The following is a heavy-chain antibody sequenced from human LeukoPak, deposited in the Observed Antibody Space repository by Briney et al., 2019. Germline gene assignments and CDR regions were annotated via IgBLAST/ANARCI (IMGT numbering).Heavy chain of an antibody. CDR2: IWSDGSHQ. V-gene: IGHV3-33*01. CDR1: GFTFNTYG. CDR3: ATDRGGYPFDY. D-gene: IGHD1-26*01. Sequence: GQSLRLSCAASGFTFNTYGMHWVRQAPGKGLEWVAVIWSDGSHQTYADSVRGRFTISRDNSKSTLYLQMNSLRTEDTAVYYCATDRGGYPFDYWGQGTLVSVCS. J-gene: IGHJ4*02.